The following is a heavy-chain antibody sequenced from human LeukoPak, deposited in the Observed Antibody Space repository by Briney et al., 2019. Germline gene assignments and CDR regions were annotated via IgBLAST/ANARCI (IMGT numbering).Heavy chain of an antibody. CDR1: GFTFSSKY. Sequence: GGSLRLSCAASGFTFSSKYMSWVRQAPGKGLEWVSTLYSNGNTYYADSVKGRFTTSRDNSKNTLSLQMNSLRAEDTAVYYCAGDYYDGSAYYSYYEYWGQGTLVTVSS. J-gene: IGHJ4*02. D-gene: IGHD3-22*01. CDR2: LYSNGNT. CDR3: AGDYYDGSAYYSYYEY. V-gene: IGHV3-53*01.